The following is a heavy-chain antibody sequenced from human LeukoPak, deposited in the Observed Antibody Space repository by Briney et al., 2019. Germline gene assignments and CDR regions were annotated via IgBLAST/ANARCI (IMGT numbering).Heavy chain of an antibody. CDR3: ARGIGDY. J-gene: IGHJ4*02. CDR1: GGSISSHY. V-gene: IGHV4-59*08. CDR2: IYYSGST. D-gene: IGHD1-26*01. Sequence: SETLSLTCTVSGGSISSHYWGWIRQPPGKGLEWIGYIYYSGSTNYNPSLKSRVTISVDTSKNQFSLKLSSVTAADTAVYYCARGIGDYWGQGTLVTVSS.